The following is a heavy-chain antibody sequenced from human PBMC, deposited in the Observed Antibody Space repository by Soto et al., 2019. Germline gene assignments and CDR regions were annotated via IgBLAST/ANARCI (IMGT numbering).Heavy chain of an antibody. D-gene: IGHD1-1*01. V-gene: IGHV4-59*02. CDR1: GGSVSGYF. CDR3: ARDGATTGSVYLDY. J-gene: IGHJ4*02. Sequence: QVQLQESGPGLVKPSETLSLTCTVSGGSVSGYFWTWFRQPPGKGLEWIGYISYSGTTNYNSSLKSRVTMSMDTSRNQFSLRLTSVSAADTAVCYCARDGATTGSVYLDYWGQGTLVTVSS. CDR2: ISYSGTT.